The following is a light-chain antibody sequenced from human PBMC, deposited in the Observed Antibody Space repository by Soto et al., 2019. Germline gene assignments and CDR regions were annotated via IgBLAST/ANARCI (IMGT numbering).Light chain of an antibody. CDR3: CSFAGSSTLV. CDR2: GVN. J-gene: IGLJ3*02. V-gene: IGLV2-23*02. Sequence: QSVLTQPASVSGSPGQSITFSCTGTSSDVGTYNLVSWYQQHPGKAPKLMIYGVNKRPSGVSNRFSGSKSGNTASLTISGLQAEDEADYYCCSFAGSSTLVFGGGTQLTVL. CDR1: SSDVGTYNL.